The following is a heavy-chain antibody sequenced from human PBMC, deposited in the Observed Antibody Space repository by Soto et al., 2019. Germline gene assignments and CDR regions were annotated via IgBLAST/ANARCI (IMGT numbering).Heavy chain of an antibody. V-gene: IGHV1-69*12. Sequence: QVQLVQSGAEVKKPGSSVKVSCKASGGTFSSYAITWVRQAPGQGLAWMGGIIPIFGTANYAQKFQARVTITADESTSTVYMELSSLRSEDTAVYYCARDRGPSSGYYPYWFDPWGQGTLVTVSS. CDR3: ARDRGPSSGYYPYWFDP. J-gene: IGHJ5*02. CDR2: IIPIFGTA. CDR1: GGTFSSYA. D-gene: IGHD3-22*01.